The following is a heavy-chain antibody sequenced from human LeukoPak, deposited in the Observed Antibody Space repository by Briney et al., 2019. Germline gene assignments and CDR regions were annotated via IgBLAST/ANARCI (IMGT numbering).Heavy chain of an antibody. J-gene: IGHJ6*03. CDR1: GFTFSSYS. CDR2: ISSSSSTI. D-gene: IGHD5-24*01. Sequence: GGSLRLSCAASGFTFSSYSMNWVRQAPGKGLEWVSYISSSSSTIYYADSVKGRFTISRDNAKNSLYLQMNSLRAEDTAVYYCARDRGLHGVYYMDVWGKGTTVAVSS. CDR3: ARDRGLHGVYYMDV. V-gene: IGHV3-48*01.